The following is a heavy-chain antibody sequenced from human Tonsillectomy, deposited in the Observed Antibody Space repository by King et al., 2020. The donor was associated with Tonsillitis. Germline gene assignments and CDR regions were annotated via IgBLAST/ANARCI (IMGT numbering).Heavy chain of an antibody. J-gene: IGHJ4*02. Sequence: VKLVQSGGGVVQPGRSLRLSCAASGFSFSNYGMHWVRQAPGKGLEWVALISYDGVNKYYADSVKGRFTISRDSSKNTLYLQVNSLRAEDTALYYCARERRAYYYGSGTYFQAFDYWGQGTLVTVSS. D-gene: IGHD3-10*01. CDR3: ARERRAYYYGSGTYFQAFDY. CDR2: ISYDGVNK. CDR1: GFSFSNYG. V-gene: IGHV3-30*05.